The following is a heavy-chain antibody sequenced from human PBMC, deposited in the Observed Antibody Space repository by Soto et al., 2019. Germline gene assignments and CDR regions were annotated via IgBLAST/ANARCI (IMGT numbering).Heavy chain of an antibody. CDR1: GYSFTSYY. J-gene: IGHJ3*01. CDR3: ARIDYSCGAIDY. CDR2: INPSGGST. Sequence: ASVKVSCKASGYSFTSYYMHWVRQAPGQGLEWMGIINPSGGSTSYAQKFQGRVTMTGDTSKSTVYMELSSLSSEDTAVYYCARIDYSCGAIDYWGQGTMVTVSS. D-gene: IGHD3-22*01. V-gene: IGHV1-46*03.